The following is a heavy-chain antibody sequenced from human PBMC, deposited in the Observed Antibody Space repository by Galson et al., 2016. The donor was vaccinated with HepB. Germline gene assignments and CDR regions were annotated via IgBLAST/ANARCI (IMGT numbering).Heavy chain of an antibody. CDR1: GFTFSSYS. J-gene: IGHJ4*02. CDR2: ISSGSSYI. V-gene: IGHV3-21*01. Sequence: SLRLSCAASGFTFSSYSMNWVRQAPGKGLEWVSSISSGSSYIYYADSVRGRFIISRDNAKNSLYLQMNSLRAEDTAVYYCARDMSSGWYWVYFDYWGQGTLVTVSS. D-gene: IGHD6-19*01. CDR3: ARDMSSGWYWVYFDY.